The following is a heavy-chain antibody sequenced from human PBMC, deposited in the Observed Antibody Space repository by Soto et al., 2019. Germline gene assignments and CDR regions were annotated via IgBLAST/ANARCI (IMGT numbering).Heavy chain of an antibody. D-gene: IGHD3-22*01. CDR1: GGTFKNYA. V-gene: IGHV1-69*01. CDR3: ARASGTSGYHY. J-gene: IGHJ4*02. Sequence: QVQLVQSESEVKKPGSSVKVSCKVSGGTFKNYAISWVRQAPGQGLQWVGGILPVFDELHYAPKLQGRVTITGDEVTSPAHLELGSLTAWDTAVYFCARASGTSGYHYWGPGTLVTVSS. CDR2: ILPVFDEL.